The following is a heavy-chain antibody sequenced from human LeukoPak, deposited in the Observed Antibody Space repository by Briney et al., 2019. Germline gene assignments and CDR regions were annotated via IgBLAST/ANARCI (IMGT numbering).Heavy chain of an antibody. CDR1: GLTVSSDY. Sequence: PGGSLRLSCAASGLTVSSDYMSWVSQAPGKGLEWVSVIYSGGSTYYADSVKGRFTISRDKYKNTVYLQMNSLRFEDTAMYYCARNWFDPWGQGTLVTVSS. J-gene: IGHJ5*02. V-gene: IGHV3-53*05. CDR3: ARNWFDP. CDR2: IYSGGST.